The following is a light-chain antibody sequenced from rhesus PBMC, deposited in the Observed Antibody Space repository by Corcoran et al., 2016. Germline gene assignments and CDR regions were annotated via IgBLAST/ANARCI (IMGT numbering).Light chain of an antibody. J-gene: IGKJ2*01. CDR2: AAS. V-gene: IGKV1-18*01. Sequence: DIQMTQSPSSLSASVGDKVTITCRASQGISSWLAWYQEKPGKAPNLLIYAASSLQSGVPSRFSGSGSGTYYTLTISSLQPEDFATYYCQQGYNAPYSFGQGTKVEIK. CDR3: QQGYNAPYS. CDR1: QGISSW.